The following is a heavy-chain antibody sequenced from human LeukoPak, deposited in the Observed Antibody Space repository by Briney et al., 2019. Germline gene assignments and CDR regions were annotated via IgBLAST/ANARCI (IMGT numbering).Heavy chain of an antibody. CDR3: AVMVYARRTHDAFDI. J-gene: IGHJ3*02. CDR2: IYYSGST. D-gene: IGHD2-8*01. V-gene: IGHV4-59*01. CDR1: GGSISSYY. Sequence: PSETLSLTCTVSGGSISSYYWSWIRQPPGKGLEWIGYIYYSGSTNYNPSLKSRVTISVDTSKNQFSLKLSSVTAADTAVYYCAVMVYARRTHDAFDIWGQGTMVTVSS.